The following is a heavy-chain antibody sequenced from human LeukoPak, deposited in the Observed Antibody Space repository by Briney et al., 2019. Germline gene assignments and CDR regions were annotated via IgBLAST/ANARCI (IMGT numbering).Heavy chain of an antibody. CDR1: GYTFTGYY. J-gene: IGHJ6*03. D-gene: IGHD5-18*01. Sequence: GASVKVSCKASGYTFTGYYMHWVRQAPGQGLEWMGWINPNSGGTNYAQKFQGRVTMTRDTSISTAYMELSRLRSDDTAVYYCARDPIQLWFPFGYYYMDVWGKGTTVTISS. V-gene: IGHV1-2*02. CDR2: INPNSGGT. CDR3: ARDPIQLWFPFGYYYMDV.